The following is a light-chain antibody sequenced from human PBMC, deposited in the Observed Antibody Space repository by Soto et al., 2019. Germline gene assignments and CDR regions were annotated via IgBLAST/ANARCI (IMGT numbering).Light chain of an antibody. J-gene: IGLJ2*01. V-gene: IGLV2-14*01. Sequence: QSALTPPASVPGSPGQPVTISGTGTSSDVGGYNYVSWYQQHPGKAPKLMIYEVSNRPSGVSNRFSGSKSGNTASLTISGLQAEDEADYYCSSYTSSSTLVVFGGGTKLTVL. CDR2: EVS. CDR1: SSDVGGYNY. CDR3: SSYTSSSTLVV.